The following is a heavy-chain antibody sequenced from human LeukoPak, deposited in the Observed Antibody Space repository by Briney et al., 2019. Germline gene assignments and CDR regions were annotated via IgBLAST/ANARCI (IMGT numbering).Heavy chain of an antibody. Sequence: GGSLRLSCAASGFTVSSNYMSWVRQAPGKGLEWVSVIYSGGSTYYADSVKGRFAISRDNSKNTLYLQMNSLRAEDTAVYYCVQEGPRGLAFDIWGQGTKVTISS. CDR2: IYSGGST. J-gene: IGHJ3*02. V-gene: IGHV3-53*01. CDR1: GFTVSSNY. CDR3: VQEGPRGLAFDI.